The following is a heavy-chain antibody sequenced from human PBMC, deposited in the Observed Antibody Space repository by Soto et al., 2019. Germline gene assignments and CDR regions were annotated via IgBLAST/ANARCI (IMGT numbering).Heavy chain of an antibody. D-gene: IGHD6-19*01. CDR1: GYTFHSYG. Sequence: QVQLVQSGAEVKKPGASVKVTCKASGYTFHSYGISWVRQAPGQGLEWMGTISGYNGNTNYAQKLQGRVTMTTDTSTSTAYMELRSLRSDDTALYYCASEISSDWANWFDPWGQGTLVTVSS. J-gene: IGHJ5*02. CDR3: ASEISSDWANWFDP. CDR2: ISGYNGNT. V-gene: IGHV1-18*04.